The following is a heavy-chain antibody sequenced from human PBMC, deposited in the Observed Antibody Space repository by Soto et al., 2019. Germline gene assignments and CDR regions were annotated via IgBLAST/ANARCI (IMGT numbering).Heavy chain of an antibody. CDR3: ARTGSSGWSMGQDYYFDY. CDR2: ISYDGSNK. D-gene: IGHD6-19*01. CDR1: GFTFSSYA. J-gene: IGHJ4*02. V-gene: IGHV3-30-3*01. Sequence: GGSLRLSCAASGFTFSSYAMHWVRQAPGKGLEWVAVISYDGSNKYYADSVKGRFTISRDNSKNTLYLQMNSLRAEDTAVYYCARTGSSGWSMGQDYYFDYWGQGTLVTVSS.